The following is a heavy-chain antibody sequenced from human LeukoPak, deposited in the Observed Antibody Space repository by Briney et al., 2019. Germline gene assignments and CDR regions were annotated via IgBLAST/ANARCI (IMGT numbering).Heavy chain of an antibody. V-gene: IGHV3-23*01. D-gene: IGHD4-17*01. CDR2: ITGGGYT. J-gene: IGHJ3*01. Sequence: HPGGSLRLSCAASGFTFTNYAVMWVRQAPGQGLEWVSAITGGGYTKYADSVKGRFTISRDNSKNTLYLQMNSLKTEDTAQYFCARDPNGDYIGAFEFWGQGTGVTVSS. CDR1: GFTFTNYA. CDR3: ARDPNGDYIGAFEF.